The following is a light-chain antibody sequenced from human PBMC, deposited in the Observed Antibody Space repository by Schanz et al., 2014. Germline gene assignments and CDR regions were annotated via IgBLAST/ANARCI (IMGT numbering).Light chain of an antibody. CDR2: EVS. Sequence: QSALTQPPSASGSLGQSVTISCTGTSSDVGGYNYVSWYQQHPGKAPKVMIYEVSKRPSGVPDRFFGSKSGDTASLTVSGLQAEDEADYYCSSYAGSNNLYVFGTGTKLTVL. V-gene: IGLV2-8*01. J-gene: IGLJ1*01. CDR3: SSYAGSNNLYV. CDR1: SSDVGGYNY.